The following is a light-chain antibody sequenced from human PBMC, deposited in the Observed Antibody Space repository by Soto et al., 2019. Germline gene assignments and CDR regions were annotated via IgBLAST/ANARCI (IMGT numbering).Light chain of an antibody. V-gene: IGLV1-44*01. CDR2: VND. J-gene: IGLJ1*01. Sequence: QSVLTQPPSASGTPGQRVTISCFGGXXNMGTNTVGWYQQLPGAAPKVLIYVNDKRPSGVPDRFSGSNSGTSASLTISGLQSEXEXDYXCVAWDDNLDAHVFGTGTKVTV. CDR3: VAWDDNLDAHV. CDR1: XXNMGTNT.